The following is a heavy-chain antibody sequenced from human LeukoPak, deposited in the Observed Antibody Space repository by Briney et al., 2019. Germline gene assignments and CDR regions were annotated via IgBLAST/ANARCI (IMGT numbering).Heavy chain of an antibody. CDR2: ISGSGSST. J-gene: IGHJ4*02. CDR1: GFTFSSYA. D-gene: IGHD3-10*01. Sequence: PGGSLRLSCAASGFTFSSYAMSWVRQAPGKGLEWVSTISGSGSSTYYADSVKGRFTISRDNAKNSLDLQMNSLRVEDTAVYYCVRDRHYIGNREVRFPYWGQGALVTVSS. V-gene: IGHV3-23*01. CDR3: VRDRHYIGNREVRFPY.